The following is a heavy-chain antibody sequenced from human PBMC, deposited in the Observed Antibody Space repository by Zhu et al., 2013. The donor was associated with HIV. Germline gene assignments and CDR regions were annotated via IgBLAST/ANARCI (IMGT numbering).Heavy chain of an antibody. D-gene: IGHD3-3*01. CDR1: GGSVSTGSYY. CDR2: IYYSGST. CDR3: ARGQIRFLEWDRFDY. J-gene: IGHJ4*02. V-gene: IGHV4-61*01. Sequence: VQLQESGPGLVKPSETLSLTCTVSGGSVSTGSYYWGWIRQPPGKGLEWIGYIYYSGSTNYNPSLKSRVTISVDTSKNQFSLKLRSVTAADTAVYYCARGQIRFLEWDRFDYWGQGTLVTVSS.